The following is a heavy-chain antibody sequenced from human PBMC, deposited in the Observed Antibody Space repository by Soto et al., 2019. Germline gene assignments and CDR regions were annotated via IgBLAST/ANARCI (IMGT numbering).Heavy chain of an antibody. Sequence: GGSLRLSCAASGFIFTNAWMAWVRQAPGKGLEWVGRIKSRKDGATTDYAAPVQGRFTISRDDSGKTLYLQMDSVKTEDTAMYYCTTDAAAVPNTYGVFECWGQGSGVTVSS. D-gene: IGHD6-13*01. V-gene: IGHV3-15*05. CDR1: GFIFTNAW. J-gene: IGHJ4*02. CDR2: IKSRKDGATT. CDR3: TTDAAAVPNTYGVFEC.